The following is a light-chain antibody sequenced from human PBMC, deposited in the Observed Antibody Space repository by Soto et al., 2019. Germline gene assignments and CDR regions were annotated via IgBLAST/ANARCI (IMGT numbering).Light chain of an antibody. CDR2: GAS. CDR1: QSINVY. J-gene: IGKJ4*01. Sequence: IQMTKSPSSLSASVGDRVTITCRASQSINVYLHWYQQKPRKPPNLLIYGASSLQSGVPSRFSGGGSGTDFTLTISSLQPEDVGTYYCQQTDSTPKTFGGGTKVDIK. CDR3: QQTDSTPKT. V-gene: IGKV1-39*01.